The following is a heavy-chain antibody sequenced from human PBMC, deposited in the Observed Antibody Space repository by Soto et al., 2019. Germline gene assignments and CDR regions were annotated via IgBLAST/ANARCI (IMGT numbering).Heavy chain of an antibody. Sequence: GGSLRLSCAASGFTFDDYAMHWVRQAPGKGLEWVSGISWNSGSIGYADSVKGRFTISRDNAKNSLYLQMNSLRAEDTALYYCAKTFRSGSYDYWGQGTLVTVSS. CDR1: GFTFDDYA. CDR3: AKTFRSGSYDY. D-gene: IGHD3-10*01. J-gene: IGHJ4*02. V-gene: IGHV3-9*01. CDR2: ISWNSGSI.